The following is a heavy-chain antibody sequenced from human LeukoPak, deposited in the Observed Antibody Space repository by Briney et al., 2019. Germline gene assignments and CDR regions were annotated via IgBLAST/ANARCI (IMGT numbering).Heavy chain of an antibody. J-gene: IGHJ4*02. CDR1: GYSISSGYY. CDR3: AREARYSYGPFFDY. V-gene: IGHV4-38-2*01. D-gene: IGHD5-18*01. CDR2: IYHSGST. Sequence: SETLSLTCAASGYSISSGYYWGWIRQPPGKGLEWIGSIYHSGSTYYNPSLKSRVTISVDTSKNQFSLKLSSVTAADTAVYYCAREARYSYGPFFDYWGQGTLVTVSS.